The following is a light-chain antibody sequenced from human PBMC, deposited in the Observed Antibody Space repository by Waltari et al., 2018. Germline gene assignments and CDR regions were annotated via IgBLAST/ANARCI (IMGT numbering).Light chain of an antibody. J-gene: IGKJ4*01. CDR2: DAF. V-gene: IGKV3-11*01. CDR1: QSVYTY. CDR3: QERSNWPGGS. Sequence: IVLTQSPASLSLFPGESATFSCRASQSVYTYLAWYQQQPGQAPRLLIFDAFNRATGVPARFVGSGSGTDCTLTISRLEPEDFAVYCCQERSNWPGGSFGGGTKVGIK.